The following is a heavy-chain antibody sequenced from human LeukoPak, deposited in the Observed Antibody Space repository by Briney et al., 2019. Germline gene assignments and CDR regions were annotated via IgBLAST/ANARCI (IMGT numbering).Heavy chain of an antibody. CDR1: AFTVSSDA. CDR3: AKLRQDCSSTSCYGEDYFDY. V-gene: IGHV3-23*01. CDR2: ISCSGGRP. J-gene: IGHJ4*02. Sequence: GGSLRLAFAVSAFTVSSDAMSSVSQTPGKGLGWVSAISCSGGRPYYADSVKGRFNISRDNSKNTLYLQMNSMRAEDTDVYYCAKLRQDCSSTSCYGEDYFDYWGQGTVVTVS. D-gene: IGHD2-2*01.